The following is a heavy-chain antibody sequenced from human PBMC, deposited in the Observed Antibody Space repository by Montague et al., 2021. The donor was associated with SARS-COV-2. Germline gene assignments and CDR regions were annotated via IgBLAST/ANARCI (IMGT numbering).Heavy chain of an antibody. CDR2: IYNSGPT. D-gene: IGHD3-16*01. V-gene: IGHV4-61*09. CDR1: GASIDTGNHY. Sequence: TLSLTCRASGASIDTGNHYWTWIRQSAGQGLEWIGNIYNSGPTNYNPSLKSRVTISLDGAKNHFSLLLSSVTAADTATYYCGRDSVSYGLDVWGQGTTVTVSS. CDR3: GRDSVSYGLDV. J-gene: IGHJ6*02.